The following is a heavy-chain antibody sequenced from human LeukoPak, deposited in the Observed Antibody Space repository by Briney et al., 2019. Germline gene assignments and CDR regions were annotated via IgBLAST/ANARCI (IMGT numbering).Heavy chain of an antibody. CDR3: AKAPTRYYYDSSGYYGVQGHFDY. CDR2: ISGSGGST. D-gene: IGHD3-22*01. V-gene: IGHV3-23*01. Sequence: PGGSLRLSCAASGFTFSSYAMSWVRQAPGKGLEWVSAISGSGGSTYYVDSVKGRFTISRDNSKNTLYLQMNSLRAEDTAVYYCAKAPTRYYYDSSGYYGVQGHFDYWGQGTLVTVSS. CDR1: GFTFSSYA. J-gene: IGHJ4*02.